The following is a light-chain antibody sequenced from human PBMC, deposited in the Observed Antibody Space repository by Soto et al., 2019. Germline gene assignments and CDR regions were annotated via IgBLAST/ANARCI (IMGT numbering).Light chain of an antibody. V-gene: IGLV1-51*01. Sequence: QSVLAQPPSVSATPGQTVTISCSGTAPSIGNHCVSWYQQLPGTAPKLLIYDDNKRPSGIPDRFSGSKSGTSATLGITGFQTGDEADYYCGSWDSSLSAYVFGTGTKVTV. CDR1: APSIGNHC. CDR3: GSWDSSLSAYV. J-gene: IGLJ1*01. CDR2: DDN.